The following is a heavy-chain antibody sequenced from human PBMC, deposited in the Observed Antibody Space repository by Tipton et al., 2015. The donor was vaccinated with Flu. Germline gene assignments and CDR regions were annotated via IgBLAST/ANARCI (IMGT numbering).Heavy chain of an antibody. CDR2: IYTSGST. Sequence: GLVKPSETLSLTCTVSGGSISSYYWSWIRQPAGKGLEWIGRIYTSGSTSYNPSLKSRVTMSVDTSKNQFSLKLSSVTAADTAVYYCMWQQDFYNGMDVWGQGTTVTVSS. V-gene: IGHV4-4*07. J-gene: IGHJ6*02. D-gene: IGHD6-13*01. CDR3: MWQQDFYNGMDV. CDR1: GGSISSYY.